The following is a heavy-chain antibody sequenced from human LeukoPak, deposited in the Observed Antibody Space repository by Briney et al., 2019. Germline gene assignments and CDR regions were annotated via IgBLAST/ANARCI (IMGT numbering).Heavy chain of an antibody. Sequence: EASVKVSFKASGYTFTSYYMHWVRQAPGQGLEWMGIINPSGGSTSYAQKFQGRVTMTRDTSTSTVYMELSSLRSEDTAVCYCARDAPKVVVAATNWFDPWGQGTLVTVSS. CDR2: INPSGGST. CDR1: GYTFTSYY. J-gene: IGHJ5*02. D-gene: IGHD2-15*01. V-gene: IGHV1-46*01. CDR3: ARDAPKVVVAATNWFDP.